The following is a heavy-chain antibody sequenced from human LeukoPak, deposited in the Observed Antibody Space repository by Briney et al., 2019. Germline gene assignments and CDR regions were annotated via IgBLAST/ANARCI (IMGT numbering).Heavy chain of an antibody. J-gene: IGHJ4*02. D-gene: IGHD3-3*01. CDR2: IRYDGSNK. V-gene: IGHV3-30*02. CDR1: GFTFSSYG. Sequence: GGSLRLSCAASGFTFSSYGMHWVRQAPGKGLEWVAFIRYDGSNKYYADPVKGRFTISRDNAKNSLYLQMNSLRAEDTAVYYCARDAGGEDFWSGYYTGYFDYWGQGTLVTVSS. CDR3: ARDAGGEDFWSGYYTGYFDY.